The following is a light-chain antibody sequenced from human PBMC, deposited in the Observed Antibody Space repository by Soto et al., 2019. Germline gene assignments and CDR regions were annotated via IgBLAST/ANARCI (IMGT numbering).Light chain of an antibody. V-gene: IGKV1-5*01. CDR2: DAS. J-gene: IGKJ1*01. Sequence: DIQMTQSPSTLSASVGDRVTITCRASQSVNSWLAWYQQKPGKAPKLLIYDASSLEGGVPSRFSGSGSRTEFTLTVSSLQPDDFATYYCQQYNTYSRTFGQGTQVEI. CDR1: QSVNSW. CDR3: QQYNTYSRT.